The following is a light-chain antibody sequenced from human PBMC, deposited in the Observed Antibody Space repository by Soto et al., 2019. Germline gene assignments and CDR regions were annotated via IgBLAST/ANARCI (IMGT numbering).Light chain of an antibody. Sequence: QSVLTQPPSASGSPGQSVTISCTGTSSDVGYYNYVSWYQQHPGKAPKLMIYAVSKRPSGVPDRFSGSKSANTASLIVSGLQAEDEADYYCSSYAGSNNLVFGGGTKLTVL. CDR1: SSDVGYYNY. V-gene: IGLV2-8*01. J-gene: IGLJ2*01. CDR3: SSYAGSNNLV. CDR2: AVS.